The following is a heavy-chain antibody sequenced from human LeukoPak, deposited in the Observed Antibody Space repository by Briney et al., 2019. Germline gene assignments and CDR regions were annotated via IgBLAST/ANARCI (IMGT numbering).Heavy chain of an antibody. V-gene: IGHV4-59*11. CDR2: LYSSGST. J-gene: IGHJ6*03. D-gene: IGHD1-14*01. Sequence: SETLSLTCTVSGDSISSHFWSWIRQPPGKGLEWIGYLYSSGSTKYNPSLKSRVTISVDTSKNQFSLKLSSVTAADTAVYYCARDTRMSYFYKDVWGKGTTVTVSS. CDR3: ARDTRMSYFYKDV. CDR1: GDSISSHF.